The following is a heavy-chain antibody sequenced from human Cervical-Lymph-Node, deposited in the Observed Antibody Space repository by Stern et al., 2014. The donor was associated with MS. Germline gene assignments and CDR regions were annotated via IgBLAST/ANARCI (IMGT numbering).Heavy chain of an antibody. V-gene: IGHV5-51*03. CDR2: IYPDDSDT. Sequence: EVQLVESGTEVKKPGESLKISCKGSGYNFSKYWIGWGRQMPGKGLGWMGIIYPDDSDTRYSPSFQGQVTISAEKSISTAFLQWSSLQASDTAMYYCVRLKDSLTRGTYFDSWGQGMLVTVSS. CDR3: VRLKDSLTRGTYFDS. CDR1: GYNFSKYW. D-gene: IGHD4-17*01. J-gene: IGHJ4*02.